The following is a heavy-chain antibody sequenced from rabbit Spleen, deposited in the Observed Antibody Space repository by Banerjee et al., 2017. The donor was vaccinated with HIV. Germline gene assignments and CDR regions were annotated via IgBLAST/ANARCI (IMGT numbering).Heavy chain of an antibody. CDR1: GFSFSSGYW. D-gene: IGHD8-1*01. J-gene: IGHJ4*01. CDR2: IYAGSGGST. CDR3: ARDGAGGSYFAL. V-gene: IGHV1S45*01. Sequence: EQVEESGGDLVKPEGSLTLTCTASGFSFSSGYWMCWVRQAPGKGLEWIGCIYAGSGGSTYYASWAKGRFTITKTSSTTVTLQMTSLTAADTATYFCARDGAGGSYFALWGPGTLVPS.